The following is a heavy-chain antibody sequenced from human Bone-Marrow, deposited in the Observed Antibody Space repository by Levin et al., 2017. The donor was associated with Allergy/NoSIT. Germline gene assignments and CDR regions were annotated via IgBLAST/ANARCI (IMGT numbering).Heavy chain of an antibody. Sequence: SCTVSGGSISSAGYHWTWIRQSPGKGLEWIGYISYRGTTYYNPSLKSRLTMSLDTSEQRFSLNLNSVTAADTAIYYCARLDGYYFDYWGQGTLVPVSS. CDR3: ARLDGYYFDY. D-gene: IGHD3-9*01. J-gene: IGHJ4*02. CDR2: ISYRGTT. V-gene: IGHV4-31*03. CDR1: GGSISSAGYH.